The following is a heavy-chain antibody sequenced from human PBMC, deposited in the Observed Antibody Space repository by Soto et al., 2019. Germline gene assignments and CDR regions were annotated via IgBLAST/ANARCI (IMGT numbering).Heavy chain of an antibody. D-gene: IGHD2-15*01. CDR1: GGSFSGYY. V-gene: IGHV4-34*01. CDR3: ARRRYCSGGSCYSGYNWFDP. CDR2: INHSGST. Sequence: PSETLSLTCAVYGGSFSGYYWSWIRQPPWKGLEWIGEINHSGSTNYNPSLKSRVTISVDTSKNQFSLKLSSVTAADTAVYYCARRRYCSGGSCYSGYNWFDPWGQGTLVTVSS. J-gene: IGHJ5*02.